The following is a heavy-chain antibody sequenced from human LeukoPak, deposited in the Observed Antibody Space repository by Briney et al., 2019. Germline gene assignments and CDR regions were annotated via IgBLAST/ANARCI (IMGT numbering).Heavy chain of an antibody. CDR2: ISGSGGST. V-gene: IGHV3-23*01. Sequence: GGSLRLSCAASGFTFSSYAMNWDRQAPGKGLEWVSAISGSGGSTYYADSVKGRFTISRDNSKNTLYLQMNSLRAEDTAVYYCAKRAITGTTSKGDFDYWGQGTLVAVSS. CDR1: GFTFSSYA. D-gene: IGHD1-7*01. J-gene: IGHJ4*02. CDR3: AKRAITGTTSKGDFDY.